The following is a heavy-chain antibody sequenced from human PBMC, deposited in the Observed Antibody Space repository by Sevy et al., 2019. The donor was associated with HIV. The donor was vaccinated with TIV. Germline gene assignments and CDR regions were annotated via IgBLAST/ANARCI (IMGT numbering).Heavy chain of an antibody. CDR2: INTSGST. CDR3: ARSNWVTATNGFSKSFYFDY. Sequence: SETLSLTCTVSGDSFSSYFWAWIRQPAGKGLEWIGRINTSGSTNYNPPLKSRVTMSEDTSKSQFSLKVTSLTAADTAIYFCARSNWVTATNGFSKSFYFDYWGQGSLVTVSS. D-gene: IGHD7-27*01. J-gene: IGHJ4*02. V-gene: IGHV4-4*07. CDR1: GDSFSSYF.